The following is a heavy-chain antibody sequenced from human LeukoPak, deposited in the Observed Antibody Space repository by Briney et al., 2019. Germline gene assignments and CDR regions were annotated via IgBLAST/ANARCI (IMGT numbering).Heavy chain of an antibody. Sequence: GGSLRLSCAASGFTFSDYYMSWIRQAPGKGLEWVSYISSSGTTYYADSVKGRFTISRDNAKNSLYLQMNSLRAEDTAVYYCARDSYSSGWYWGTLGAFDIWGQGTIVTVSS. CDR1: GFTFSDYY. CDR3: ARDSYSSGWYWGTLGAFDI. V-gene: IGHV3-11*04. J-gene: IGHJ3*02. CDR2: ISSSGTT. D-gene: IGHD6-19*01.